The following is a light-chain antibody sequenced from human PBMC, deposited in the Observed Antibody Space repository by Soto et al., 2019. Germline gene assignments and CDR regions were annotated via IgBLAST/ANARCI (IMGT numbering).Light chain of an antibody. CDR3: QSYDSSLSTSNVV. Sequence: QSVLTQPPSVSGAPGQRVTISCTGSSSNIGAGYDVHWYQQLPGTAPKLLIYANNNRPSGVPDRFSGSKSGTSASLAITGLQAEDEADYYCQSYDSSLSTSNVVFGGGTQLTVL. J-gene: IGLJ2*01. CDR1: SSNIGAGYD. CDR2: ANN. V-gene: IGLV1-40*01.